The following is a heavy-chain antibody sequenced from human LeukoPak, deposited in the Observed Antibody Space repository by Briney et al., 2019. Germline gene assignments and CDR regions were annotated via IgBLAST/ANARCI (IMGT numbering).Heavy chain of an antibody. CDR3: ARPVLYYVIAFDI. CDR2: IYYSGST. D-gene: IGHD3-10*02. J-gene: IGHJ3*02. V-gene: IGHV4-39*01. CDR1: GGSISSSSYY. Sequence: SETLSLTCTVSGGSISSSSYYWGWIRQPPGKGLEWIGSIYYSGSTYYNPSLKSRVTISVDTSNNQFSLKLSAVTAADTAVYYCARPVLYYVIAFDIWGQGTMVTVSS.